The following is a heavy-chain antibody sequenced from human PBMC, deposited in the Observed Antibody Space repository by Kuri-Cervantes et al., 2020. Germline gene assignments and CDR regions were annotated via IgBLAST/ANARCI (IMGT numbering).Heavy chain of an antibody. D-gene: IGHD3-3*01. Sequence: ASVKVSCKASGYTFTSYGISWVRQAPGQGLEWMGWISAYNGNTNYAQKLQGRVTMTTDTSTSTAYMELRSLRAEDTAVYYCARDGGYDFWSGYYSVYYYYGMDVWGQGTTVTVSS. V-gene: IGHV1-18*01. CDR1: GYTFTSYG. CDR3: ARDGGYDFWSGYYSVYYYYGMDV. CDR2: ISAYNGNT. J-gene: IGHJ6*02.